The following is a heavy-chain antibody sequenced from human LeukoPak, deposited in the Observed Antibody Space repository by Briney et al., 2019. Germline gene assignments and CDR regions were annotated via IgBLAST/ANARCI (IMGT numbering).Heavy chain of an antibody. Sequence: ASVKVSCKASGYTFTSYGISWVRQAPGQGLEWMGWMNPLSGNTGYAQKFQDRVTMTRNTSIGTAYMELSSLRSEDTAVYYCARSLAVGGTRAYWGQGTRVTVSS. J-gene: IGHJ4*02. CDR2: MNPLSGNT. D-gene: IGHD6-19*01. CDR1: GYTFTSYG. V-gene: IGHV1-8*02. CDR3: ARSLAVGGTRAY.